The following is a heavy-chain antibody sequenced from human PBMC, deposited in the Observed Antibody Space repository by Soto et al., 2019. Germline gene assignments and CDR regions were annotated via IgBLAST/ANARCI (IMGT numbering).Heavy chain of an antibody. Sequence: QVQLQESGPGLVNPSGTLSLTCAVSGGSISSSNWWCWVRQPPGKGLEWIGEIYHSGSTNYNPSLKIRVTISVDQSKNQVSLKLSSVTAADTAVYYCSRVSGSYYYGMDVWGQGTTGTVSS. J-gene: IGHJ6*02. CDR2: IYHSGST. V-gene: IGHV4-4*02. D-gene: IGHD1-26*01. CDR1: GGSISSSNW. CDR3: SRVSGSYYYGMDV.